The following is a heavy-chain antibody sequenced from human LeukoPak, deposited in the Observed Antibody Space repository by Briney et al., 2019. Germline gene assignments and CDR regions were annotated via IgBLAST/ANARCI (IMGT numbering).Heavy chain of an antibody. D-gene: IGHD3-22*01. CDR3: ARSHYYDSSGYYSSADDAFDI. J-gene: IGHJ3*02. V-gene: IGHV1-8*01. Sequence: GASVKVSCKASGYTFTSYDINWVRQATGQGLEWMGWMNPNSGNTGYAQKFQGRVTMTRNTSISTAYMELSSLRSEDMAVYYCARSHYYDSSGYYSSADDAFDIWGQGTMVTVSS. CDR1: GYTFTSYD. CDR2: MNPNSGNT.